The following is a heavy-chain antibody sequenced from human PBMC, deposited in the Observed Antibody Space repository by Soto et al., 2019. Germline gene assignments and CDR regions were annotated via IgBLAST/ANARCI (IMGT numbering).Heavy chain of an antibody. V-gene: IGHV4-59*01. CDR1: GGSISGYY. D-gene: IGHD5-18*01. CDR2: IYYSGST. J-gene: IGHJ4*02. CDR3: ARGAWIQLWLAFDY. Sequence: SETLSLSFTVSGGSISGYYWSWIRQPPGKGLEWIWYIYYSGSTNYNPSLKSRVTISVDTSKNQFSLKLSSVTAADTAVYYCARGAWIQLWLAFDYWRQGTLVTVSS.